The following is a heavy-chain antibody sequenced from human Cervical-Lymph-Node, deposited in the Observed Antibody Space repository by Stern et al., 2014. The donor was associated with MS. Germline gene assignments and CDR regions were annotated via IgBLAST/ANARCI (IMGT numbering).Heavy chain of an antibody. CDR1: GGSLTSYY. Sequence: QVQLVESGPGLVKPSETLSLTCTVSGGSLTSYYWSWIRQPPGKGLEWIGYIYYSGSTNYNPSLKSRVTISVDTSKNQFSLKLDSVTAADTAIYYCARVIVGNYYGVFDSWGQGTLVTVSS. J-gene: IGHJ4*02. V-gene: IGHV4-59*01. CDR2: IYYSGST. CDR3: ARVIVGNYYGVFDS. D-gene: IGHD1-26*01.